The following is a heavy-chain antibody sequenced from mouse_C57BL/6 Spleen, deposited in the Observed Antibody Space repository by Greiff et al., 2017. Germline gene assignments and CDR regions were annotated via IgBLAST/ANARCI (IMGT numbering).Heavy chain of an antibody. CDR2: ISSGGSYT. J-gene: IGHJ4*01. Sequence: EVKLMESGGDLVKPGGSLKLSCAASGFTFSSYGMSWVRQTPDKRLEWVATISSGGSYTYYPDSVKGRFTISRDNAKNTLYLQMSSLKSEDTAMYYCASPITTVVAPMGYWGQGTSVTVSS. D-gene: IGHD1-1*01. CDR3: ASPITTVVAPMGY. V-gene: IGHV5-6*01. CDR1: GFTFSSYG.